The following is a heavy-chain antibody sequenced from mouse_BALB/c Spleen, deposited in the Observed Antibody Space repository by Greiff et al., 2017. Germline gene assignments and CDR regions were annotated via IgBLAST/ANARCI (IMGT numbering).Heavy chain of an antibody. CDR3: ARDGYYVDWYFDV. V-gene: IGHV7-3*02. D-gene: IGHD2-3*01. Sequence: EVQRVESGGGLVQPGGSLRLSCATSGFTFTDYYMSWVRQPPGKALEWLGFIRNKANGYTTEYSASVKGRFTISRDNSQSILYLQMNTLRAEDSATYYCARDGYYVDWYFDVWGAGTTVTVSS. CDR2: IRNKANGYTT. J-gene: IGHJ1*01. CDR1: GFTFTDYY.